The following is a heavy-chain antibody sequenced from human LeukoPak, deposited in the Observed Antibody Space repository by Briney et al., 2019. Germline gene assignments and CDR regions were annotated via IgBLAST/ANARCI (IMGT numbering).Heavy chain of an antibody. Sequence: GGSLRLSCAASGFTFSTSDMHWVRQVTGKGLEWVSAIGTGGDTYYPGSVKGRFTISRDNAKNSLYLQMNSLRAEDTAVYYCARDLTRVGTTWSFDYWGQGTLVTVSS. CDR1: GFTFSTSD. J-gene: IGHJ4*02. D-gene: IGHD2/OR15-2a*01. V-gene: IGHV3-13*01. CDR3: ARDLTRVGTTWSFDY. CDR2: IGTGGDT.